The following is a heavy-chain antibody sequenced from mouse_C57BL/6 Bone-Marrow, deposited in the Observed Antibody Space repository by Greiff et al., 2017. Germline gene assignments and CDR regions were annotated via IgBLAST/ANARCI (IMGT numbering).Heavy chain of an antibody. D-gene: IGHD2-1*01. CDR1: GFTFSDYG. J-gene: IGHJ4*01. V-gene: IGHV5-17*01. Sequence: EVKLMESGGGLVKPGGSLKLSCAASGFTFSDYGMHWVRQAPEKGLEWVAYISSGSSTIYYADTVKGRFTISRDNAKNTLFLQMTSLRSEDTAMYYCARRNGNYAMDYWGQGTSVTVSS. CDR2: ISSGSSTI. CDR3: ARRNGNYAMDY.